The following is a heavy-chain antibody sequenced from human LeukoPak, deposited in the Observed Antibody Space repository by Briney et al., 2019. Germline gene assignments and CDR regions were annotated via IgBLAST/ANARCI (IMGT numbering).Heavy chain of an antibody. CDR1: GGSISSYY. V-gene: IGHV4-59*01. CDR3: AGGPIVVVPAYWFDP. Sequence: SETLSLTCTVSGGSISSYYWSWIRQPPGKGLEWIGYIYYSGSTNYNPSLKSRVTISVDTSKNQFSLKLSSVAAADTAVYYCAGGPIVVVPAYWFDPWGQGTLDTVSS. J-gene: IGHJ5*02. D-gene: IGHD2-2*01. CDR2: IYYSGST.